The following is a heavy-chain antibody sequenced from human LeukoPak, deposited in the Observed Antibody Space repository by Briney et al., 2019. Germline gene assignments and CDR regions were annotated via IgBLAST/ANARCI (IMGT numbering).Heavy chain of an antibody. V-gene: IGHV3-7*03. D-gene: IGHD4-23*01. CDR1: GFKFSSHW. J-gene: IGHJ4*02. CDR2: IKQDGSEK. Sequence: PGGSLRLSCGASGFKFSSHWMSWVRQVPGKGLEWVANIKQDGSEKYYVDSVEGRFTISRDNAKNSLYLQMNSLRAEDTAVYFCARDQTTVGLDFWGQGTLVSVSS. CDR3: ARDQTTVGLDF.